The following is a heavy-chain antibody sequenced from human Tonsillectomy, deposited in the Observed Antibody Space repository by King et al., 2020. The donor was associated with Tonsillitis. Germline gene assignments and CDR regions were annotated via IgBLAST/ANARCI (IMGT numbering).Heavy chain of an antibody. Sequence: QLQESGPGLVKPSETLSLTCTVSGGSVNSGSYYWSWIRQPPGKGLEWIGYIYYSGSTNYNPSLKSRVTISIDTSKNQFSLKVSSVTAADTAVYFCARARYCSSTSCSQGFYYYGMDVWDQGTTVIVSS. D-gene: IGHD2-2*01. J-gene: IGHJ6*02. CDR1: GGSVNSGSYY. CDR3: ARARYCSSTSCSQGFYYYGMDV. V-gene: IGHV4-61*01. CDR2: IYYSGST.